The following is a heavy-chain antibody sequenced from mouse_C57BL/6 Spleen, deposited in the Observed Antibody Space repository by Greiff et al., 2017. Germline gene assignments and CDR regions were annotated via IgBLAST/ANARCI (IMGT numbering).Heavy chain of an antibody. Sequence: VHLVESGAELVRPGASVTLSCKASGYTFTDYEMHWVKQTPVHGLEWIGAIDPETGGTAYNQKFKGKAILTADKSSSTAYMELRSLTSEDSAVYYCTTGYGNYYAMDYWGQGTSVTVSS. J-gene: IGHJ4*01. D-gene: IGHD2-10*02. V-gene: IGHV1-15*01. CDR2: IDPETGGT. CDR1: GYTFTDYE. CDR3: TTGYGNYYAMDY.